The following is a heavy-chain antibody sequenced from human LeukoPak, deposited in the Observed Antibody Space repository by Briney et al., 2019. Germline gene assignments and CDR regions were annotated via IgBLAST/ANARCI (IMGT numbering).Heavy chain of an antibody. D-gene: IGHD4-17*01. CDR3: ARDYTVTSYYYYYYGMDV. J-gene: IGHJ6*02. Sequence: LSLTCTVSGGSISSYYWSWIRQPPGKGLEWVSYISSSSSTIYYADSVKGRFTISRDNAKNSLYLQMNSLRAEDTAVYYCARDYTVTSYYYYYYGMDVWGQGTTVTVSS. CDR1: GGSISSYY. V-gene: IGHV3-11*04. CDR2: ISSSSSTI.